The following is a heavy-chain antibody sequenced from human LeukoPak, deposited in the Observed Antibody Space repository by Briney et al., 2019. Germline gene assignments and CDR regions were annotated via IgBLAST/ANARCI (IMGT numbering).Heavy chain of an antibody. J-gene: IGHJ5*02. Sequence: GGSLRLSCAASGFTFSRYWMHWVRHAPGKGLWVSRINTDGSRTTYADSVKGRFTISRDNAKNTVYLQMNSLRAEDTAVYYCARVALGSYNWFDPWGQGTLVTVSS. CDR1: GFTFSRYW. V-gene: IGHV3-74*01. CDR2: INTDGSRT. D-gene: IGHD3-10*01. CDR3: ARVALGSYNWFDP.